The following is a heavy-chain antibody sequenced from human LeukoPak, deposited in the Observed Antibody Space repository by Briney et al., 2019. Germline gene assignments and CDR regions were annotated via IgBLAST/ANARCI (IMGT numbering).Heavy chain of an antibody. CDR1: GGSVSSGSYY. D-gene: IGHD3-22*01. CDR2: IYYSGST. J-gene: IGHJ4*02. CDR3: ARALGYYDSSGRYFDY. V-gene: IGHV4-61*01. Sequence: SETLSLTCTVSGGSVSSGSYYWSWIRQPPGKGLEWIGHIYYSGSTNYNPSLKSRVTISVDTSKNQFSLKLSSVTAADTAVYYCARALGYYDSSGRYFDYWGQGTLVTVSS.